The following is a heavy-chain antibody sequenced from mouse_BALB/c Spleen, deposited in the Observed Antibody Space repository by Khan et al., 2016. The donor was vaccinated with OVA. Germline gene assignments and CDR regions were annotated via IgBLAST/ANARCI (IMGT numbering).Heavy chain of an antibody. CDR2: INTYTGEP. V-gene: IGHV9-3-1*01. D-gene: IGHD2-12*01. CDR3: GRPPCVSYTRNH. J-gene: IGHJ4*01. CDR1: GYTFTNYG. Sequence: QIQLVQSGPELKKPGETVKISCKASGYTFTNYGMNWVKQSPGKALKWMSWINTYTGEPTYADDFKGRFAFSLETSASTAFLQINNLKNEDTATYFCGRPPCVSYTRNHWGQGTSVTGSS.